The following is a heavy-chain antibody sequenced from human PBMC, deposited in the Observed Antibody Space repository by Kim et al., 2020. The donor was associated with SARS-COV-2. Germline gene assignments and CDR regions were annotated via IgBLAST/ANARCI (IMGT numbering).Heavy chain of an antibody. CDR3: ARASNTYSSGWYNY. CDR2: INHSGST. D-gene: IGHD6-19*01. J-gene: IGHJ4*02. V-gene: IGHV4-34*01. Sequence: SETLSLTCAVYGGSFSGYYWSWIRQPPGKGLEWIGEINHSGSTNYNPSLKSRVTISVDTSKNQFSLKLSSVTAADTAVYYCARASNTYSSGWYNYWGQGTLVTVSS. CDR1: GGSFSGYY.